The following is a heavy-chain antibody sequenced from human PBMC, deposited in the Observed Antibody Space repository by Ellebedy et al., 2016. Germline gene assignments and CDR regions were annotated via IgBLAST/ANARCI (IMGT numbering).Heavy chain of an antibody. CDR2: IKSKTEGGTT. J-gene: IGHJ3*02. V-gene: IGHV3-15*01. Sequence: GEYLKISXAASGFTFSNAWMSWVRRAPGKGLEWVGRIKSKTEGGTTDYAAPVKGRFTISREDSKNTLFLQMNSLKTEDTAVYYCTRVKVAAAGTRAFDIWGQGTMVTVSS. CDR3: TRVKVAAAGTRAFDI. CDR1: GFTFSNAW. D-gene: IGHD6-13*01.